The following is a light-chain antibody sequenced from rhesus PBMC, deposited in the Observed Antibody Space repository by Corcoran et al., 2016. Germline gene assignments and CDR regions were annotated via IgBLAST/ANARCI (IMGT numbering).Light chain of an antibody. CDR3: LSWDDRLNGYI. Sequence: QSVLTQTPSASEAAGKSVTISCSGGNANIGSNSVSWYQQVPGTTPKLLIYFNDQRVSGVSDRFSGSTSGTSASLAVRGLQTDDEADYYCLSWDDRLNGYIFGTGTRLTV. V-gene: IGLV1-60*01. J-gene: IGLJ1*01. CDR2: FND. CDR1: NANIGSNS.